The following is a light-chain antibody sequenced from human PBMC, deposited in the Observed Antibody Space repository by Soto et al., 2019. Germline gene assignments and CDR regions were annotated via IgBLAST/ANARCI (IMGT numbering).Light chain of an antibody. V-gene: IGLV2-23*02. CDR2: EVS. J-gene: IGLJ1*01. CDR3: CSYAGSSTFGV. CDR1: SSDVGSYNL. Sequence: QSVLTQPASVSGSPGQSITISCTGTSSDVGSYNLVSWYQQHPGKAPKLMIYEVSKWPSGVSNRFSGSKSGNTASLTISGLQAEDEADYYCCSYAGSSTFGVFVTGTKVTVL.